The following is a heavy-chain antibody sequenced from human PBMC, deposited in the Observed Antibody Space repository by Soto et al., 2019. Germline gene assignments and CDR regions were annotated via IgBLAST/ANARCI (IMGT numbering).Heavy chain of an antibody. Sequence: QVQLVQSGAEVKKPGSSVKVSCKASGGTFSSYAISWVRQAPGQGLEWMRGIIPIFGTANYAQKFQGRVTITADECTSTGCMVLSSLRSKDTAVYYCARDGEGRDGYNFGYWGQGTLVTVSS. V-gene: IGHV1-69*12. D-gene: IGHD5-12*01. J-gene: IGHJ4*02. CDR1: GGTFSSYA. CDR2: IIPIFGTA. CDR3: ARDGEGRDGYNFGY.